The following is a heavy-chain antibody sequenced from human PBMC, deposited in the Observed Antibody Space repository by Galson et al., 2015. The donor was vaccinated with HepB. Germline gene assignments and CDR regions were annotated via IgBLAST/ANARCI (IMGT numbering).Heavy chain of an antibody. Sequence: SVKVSCKASGYIFNDYAMHWVRQAPGQGLEWMGWINTNTGRPTYAQGFPGGFTGRFVFSLDTSVSTAYLQINNLKADDTAVYYCARSPRYGSGSHNNVWLDPWGQGTLVIVSS. V-gene: IGHV7-4-1*02. D-gene: IGHD3-10*01. CDR3: ARSPRYGSGSHNNVWLDP. J-gene: IGHJ5*02. CDR2: INTNTGRP. CDR1: GYIFNDYA.